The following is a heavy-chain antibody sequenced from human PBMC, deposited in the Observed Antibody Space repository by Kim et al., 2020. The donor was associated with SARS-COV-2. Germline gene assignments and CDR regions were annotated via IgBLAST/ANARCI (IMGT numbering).Heavy chain of an antibody. CDR1: GFTFSSYG. CDR2: IWYDGSNK. Sequence: GGSLRLSCAASGFTFSSYGMHWVRQAPGKGLEWVAVIWYDGSNKYYADSVKGRFTISRDNSKNTLYLQMNSLRAEDTAVYYCARDLLSRRGTTTVTTTLGDPLDYWGQGTLVTVSS. J-gene: IGHJ4*02. CDR3: ARDLLSRRGTTTVTTTLGDPLDY. V-gene: IGHV3-33*01. D-gene: IGHD4-17*01.